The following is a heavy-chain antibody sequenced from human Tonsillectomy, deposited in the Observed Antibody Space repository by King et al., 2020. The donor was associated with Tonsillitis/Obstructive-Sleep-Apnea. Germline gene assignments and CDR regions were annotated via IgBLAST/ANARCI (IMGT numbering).Heavy chain of an antibody. CDR3: ARSYSYDSSGYYYHFDY. CDR1: GYTFSSYC. V-gene: IGHV5-10-1*01. CDR2: IHPSDSYT. Sequence: VQLVESGAEVKKPGESLRISCKSSGYTFSSYCISWVRQMPGKGLEWMGRIHPSDSYTNYSPSFQGHVTISADNSISTAYLQWSSLKASDTAMYYCARSYSYDSSGYYYHFDYWGQGTLVAVSS. J-gene: IGHJ4*02. D-gene: IGHD3-22*01.